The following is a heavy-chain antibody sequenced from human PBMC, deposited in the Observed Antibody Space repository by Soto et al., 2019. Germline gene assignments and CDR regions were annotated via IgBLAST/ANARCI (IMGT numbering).Heavy chain of an antibody. CDR3: ARQNPYSSGCYYFDV. D-gene: IGHD6-19*01. Sequence: QVQLQESGPGLVKPSQTLSLTCTASYGSISSGGYYWSWIRQRPGKDLEWIGYIYYNGSPFYNPSLRGRVTISVNRSNNRFSLELTSMTAADTAVYFCARQNPYSSGCYYFDVWGQGILVTVTS. CDR1: YGSISSGGYY. V-gene: IGHV4-31*02. CDR2: IYYNGSP. J-gene: IGHJ4*02.